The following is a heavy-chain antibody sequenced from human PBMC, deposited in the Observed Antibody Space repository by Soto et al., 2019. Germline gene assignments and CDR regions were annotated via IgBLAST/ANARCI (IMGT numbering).Heavy chain of an antibody. CDR3: AREYYYTMDV. Sequence: QVQLVESGGGLDRPGGSLRLSCESSGFTFRDYYMTWFRQAPGKGLEWLSYIDSSTKYTNYADSVKGRFTISRDNAKTSLYLQMNSLRADDTAVYYCAREYYYTMDVWGQGTMVSVSS. J-gene: IGHJ6*02. CDR2: IDSSTKYT. CDR1: GFTFRDYY. V-gene: IGHV3-11*05.